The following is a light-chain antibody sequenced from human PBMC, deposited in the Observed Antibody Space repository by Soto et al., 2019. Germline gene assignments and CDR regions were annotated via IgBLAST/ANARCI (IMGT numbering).Light chain of an antibody. V-gene: IGKV3-11*01. CDR3: QQRIDWPPT. CDR1: QSVNND. J-gene: IGKJ4*01. CDR2: DAS. Sequence: EIVLTQSPATLSLSPGERATLSCRASQSVNNDLAWYQQKPGQAPRLLIYDASNRATGIPARFSGSGSGTDFTVTIISLEPEDFAVYDCQQRIDWPPTFGGGTKVEIK.